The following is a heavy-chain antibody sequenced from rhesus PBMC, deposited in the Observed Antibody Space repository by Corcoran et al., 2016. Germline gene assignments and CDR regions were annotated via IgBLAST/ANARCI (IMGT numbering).Heavy chain of an antibody. CDR1: GGAISSRNW. CDR3: ARKRVQPTYFDY. Sequence: QVQLQESGPGLVKPSETMSLTCAVSGGAISSRNWWRWIRQPPGKGLEWIGYICGSSGSTYYNPSLKSRVTISTDTSKNHFSLKLSSVTAADTAVYYCARKRVQPTYFDYWGQGVLVTVSS. D-gene: IGHD1-1*01. CDR2: ICGSSGST. V-gene: IGHV4-65*01. J-gene: IGHJ4*01.